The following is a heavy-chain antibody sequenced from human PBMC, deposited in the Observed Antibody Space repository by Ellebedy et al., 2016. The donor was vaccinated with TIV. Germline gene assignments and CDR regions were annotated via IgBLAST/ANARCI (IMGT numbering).Heavy chain of an antibody. CDR2: ISAYNGNT. D-gene: IGHD5-18*01. V-gene: IGHV1-18*01. J-gene: IGHJ4*02. CDR1: GYTFSSYG. CDR3: ATDSRYSYGYRFNF. Sequence: ASVKVSCKASGYTFSSYGITWVRQAPGQGLEWMGWISAYNGNTNYAQKLQGRVTMTTDTSTSTAYLELSTLRSEDTAVYYCATDSRYSYGYRFNFWGQGTLVIVSS.